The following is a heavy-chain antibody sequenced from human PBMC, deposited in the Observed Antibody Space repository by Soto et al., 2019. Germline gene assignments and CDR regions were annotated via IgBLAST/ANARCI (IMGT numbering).Heavy chain of an antibody. D-gene: IGHD2-8*01. CDR2: IYYSGST. V-gene: IGHV4-30-4*01. CDR3: AREFRAYCTNGVCYNVFDY. Sequence: SETLSLTCTVSGGSISSGDYYWSWIRQPPGKGLEWIGYIYYSGSTYYNPSLKSRVKISVDTSKNQFSLKLSSVTAAETAVYYCAREFRAYCTNGVCYNVFDYWGQGTLVTVSS. J-gene: IGHJ4*02. CDR1: GGSISSGDYY.